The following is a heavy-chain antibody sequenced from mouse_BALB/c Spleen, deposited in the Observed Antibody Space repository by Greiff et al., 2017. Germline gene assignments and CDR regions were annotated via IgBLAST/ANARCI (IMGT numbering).Heavy chain of an antibody. V-gene: IGHV1S135*01. D-gene: IGHD1-1*01. CDR1: GYAFTSYN. CDR2: IDPYNGGT. CDR3: ARLDYYGSSWGPY. Sequence: EVQLQQSGPELVKPGASVKVSCKASGYAFTSYNMYWVKQSHGKSLEWIGYIDPYNGGTSYNQKFKGKATLTVDKSSSTAYMHLNSLTSEDSAVYYCARLDYYGSSWGPYWGQGTLVTVSA. J-gene: IGHJ3*01.